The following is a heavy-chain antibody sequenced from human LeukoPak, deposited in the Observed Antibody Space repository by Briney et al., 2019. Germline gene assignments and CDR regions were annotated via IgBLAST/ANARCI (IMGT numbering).Heavy chain of an antibody. CDR3: AKDLTVASPGYFDL. D-gene: IGHD4-17*01. CDR2: ISWNSGSI. Sequence: GRSLRLSCAASGFTFDDYAMHWVRQAPGKGLEWVSGISWNSGSIGYADSVKGRFTISRDNAKNSLYLQMNSLRAEDTALYYCAKDLTVASPGYFDLWGRGTLVTVSS. V-gene: IGHV3-9*01. CDR1: GFTFDDYA. J-gene: IGHJ2*01.